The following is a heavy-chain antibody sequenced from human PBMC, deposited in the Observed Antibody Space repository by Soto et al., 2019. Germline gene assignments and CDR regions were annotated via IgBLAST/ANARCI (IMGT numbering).Heavy chain of an antibody. CDR1: GFTFSSYS. Sequence: GGSLRLSCAASGFTFSSYSMNWVRQAPGKGLEWVSSISSSSSYIYYADSVKGRFTIYRDNAKNSLYLQMNSLRAEDTAVYYCARDSIFGQQNAFDIWGQGTMVTVSS. J-gene: IGHJ3*02. CDR3: ARDSIFGQQNAFDI. CDR2: ISSSSSYI. D-gene: IGHD3-3*01. V-gene: IGHV3-21*01.